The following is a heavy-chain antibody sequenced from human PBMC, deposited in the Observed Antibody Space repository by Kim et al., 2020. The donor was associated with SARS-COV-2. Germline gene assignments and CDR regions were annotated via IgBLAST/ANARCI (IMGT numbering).Heavy chain of an antibody. Sequence: GGSLRLSCAASGFTFSSYAMSWVRQAPGKGLEWVSAISGSGGSTYYADSVKGRFTISRDNSKNTLYLQMNSLRAEDTAVYYCAIATYYYDSSGQGSFDYRGQGILVTVSS. J-gene: IGHJ4*02. CDR2: ISGSGGST. CDR3: AIATYYYDSSGQGSFDY. V-gene: IGHV3-23*01. D-gene: IGHD3-22*01. CDR1: GFTFSSYA.